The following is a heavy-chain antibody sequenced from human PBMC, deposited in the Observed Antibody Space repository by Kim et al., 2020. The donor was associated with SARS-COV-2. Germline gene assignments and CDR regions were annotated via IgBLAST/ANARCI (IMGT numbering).Heavy chain of an antibody. CDR2: ISSSGSTI. CDR3: ARVGYSSGWYVHYYYYYGMDV. CDR1: GFTFSSYE. V-gene: IGHV3-48*03. J-gene: IGHJ6*01. D-gene: IGHD6-19*01. Sequence: GGSLRLSCAASGFTFSSYEMNWVRQAPGKGLEWVSYISSSGSTIYYADSVKGRFTISRDNAKNSLYLQMNSLRAEDTAVYYCARVGYSSGWYVHYYYYYGMDVGGQGSTGTVSS.